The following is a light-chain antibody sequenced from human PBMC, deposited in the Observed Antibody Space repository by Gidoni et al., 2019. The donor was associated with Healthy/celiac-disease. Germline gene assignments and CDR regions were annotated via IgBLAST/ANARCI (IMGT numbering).Light chain of an antibody. V-gene: IGKV3-15*01. CDR1: QSVSSN. Sequence: ELVMTQSPATLSVSPGERATLSCRASQSVSSNLAWYQQKPGQAPRLLIYGASTRATGIPARFSGSGSVTEFTLTISSLQSEDFAVYYCQQYNNWPSWTFGQGTKVEIK. CDR2: GAS. CDR3: QQYNNWPSWT. J-gene: IGKJ1*01.